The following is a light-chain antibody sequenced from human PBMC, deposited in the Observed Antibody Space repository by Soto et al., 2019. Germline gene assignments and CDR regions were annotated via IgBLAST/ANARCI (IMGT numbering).Light chain of an antibody. CDR1: SSDVGGYNY. V-gene: IGLV2-14*01. CDR3: SSYTSSSTLLYV. Sequence: QSALTQPASVSGSPGQSMTISCTGTSSDVGGYNYVSWYQQHPGKAPKLMIYDVSNRPSGVSNRFSGSKSGNTASLTISGLQAEDEADYYCSSYTSSSTLLYVFGTGTQLTVL. CDR2: DVS. J-gene: IGLJ1*01.